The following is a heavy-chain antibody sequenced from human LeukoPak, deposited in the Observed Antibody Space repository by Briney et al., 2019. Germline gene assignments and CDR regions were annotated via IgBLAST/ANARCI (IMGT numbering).Heavy chain of an antibody. CDR1: GFTFSSYA. D-gene: IGHD6-13*01. Sequence: TGGSLRLSCAASGFTFSSYAMSWVRQAPGKGLEWVSAISGSGGSTYYAGSVKGRFTISRDNSKNTLYLQMNSLRAEDTAVYYCAAPDSSSWYVGSPEYFQHWGQGTLVTVSS. CDR2: ISGSGGST. CDR3: AAPDSSSWYVGSPEYFQH. J-gene: IGHJ1*01. V-gene: IGHV3-23*01.